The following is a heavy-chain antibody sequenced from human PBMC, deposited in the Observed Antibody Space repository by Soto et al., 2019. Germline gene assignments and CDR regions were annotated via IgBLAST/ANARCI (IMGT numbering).Heavy chain of an antibody. J-gene: IGHJ4*02. CDR1: GGSFSGYY. Sequence: PSETLSLTCAVYGGSFSGYYWSWIRQPPGKGLEWIGEINHSGSTNYNPSLKSRVTISVDTSKNQFSLKLSSVTAADTAVYYCARGADIVVVVAATPRYFDYWGQGTLVTVSS. V-gene: IGHV4-34*01. CDR2: INHSGST. D-gene: IGHD2-15*01. CDR3: ARGADIVVVVAATPRYFDY.